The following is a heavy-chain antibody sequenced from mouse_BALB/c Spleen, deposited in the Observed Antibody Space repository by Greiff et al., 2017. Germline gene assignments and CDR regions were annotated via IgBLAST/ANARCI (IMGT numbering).Heavy chain of an antibody. CDR1: GFTFSSYA. CDR2: ISSGGST. D-gene: IGHD1-2*01. CDR3: ARGDYGYWFAY. Sequence: EVQRVESGGGLVKPGGSLKLSCAASGFTFSSYAMSWVRQTPEKRLEWVASISSGGSTYYPDSVKGRFTISRDNARNILYLQMSSLRSEDTAMYYCARGDYGYWFAYWGQGTLVTVSA. V-gene: IGHV5-6-5*01. J-gene: IGHJ3*01.